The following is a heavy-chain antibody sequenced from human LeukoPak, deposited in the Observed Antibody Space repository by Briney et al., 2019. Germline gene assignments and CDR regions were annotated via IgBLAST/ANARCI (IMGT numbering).Heavy chain of an antibody. CDR1: GGTFSSYA. V-gene: IGHV1-69*13. J-gene: IGHJ4*02. CDR2: IIPIFGTA. D-gene: IGHD3-22*01. Sequence: RASVKVSCKASGGTFSSYAISWVRQAPGQGLEWMGGIIPIFGTANYAQKFQGRVTITADESTSTAYMELSSLRSEDTAVYYCVSADGVGMGPSSGYYQYLFDYWGQGTLVTVSS. CDR3: VSADGVGMGPSSGYYQYLFDY.